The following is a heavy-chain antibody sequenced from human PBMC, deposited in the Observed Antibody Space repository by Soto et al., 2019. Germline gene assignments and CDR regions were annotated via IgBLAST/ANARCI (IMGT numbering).Heavy chain of an antibody. Sequence: GGSLRLSCAASGFTFSSYAMSWVRQAPGKGLEWVSAISGSGGSTYYADSVKGRFTISRDNSKNTLYLQMNSLRAEDTAVYYCAKXWLIDFWSSDYYYGMDVWGQGTTVTVSS. V-gene: IGHV3-23*01. CDR1: GFTFSSYA. CDR2: ISGSGGST. D-gene: IGHD3-3*01. J-gene: IGHJ6*02. CDR3: AKXWLIDFWSSDYYYGMDV.